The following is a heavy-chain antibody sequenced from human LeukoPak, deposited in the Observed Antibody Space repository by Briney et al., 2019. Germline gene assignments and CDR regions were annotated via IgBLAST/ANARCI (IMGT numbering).Heavy chain of an antibody. CDR1: GFTFSSYW. D-gene: IGHD6-13*01. J-gene: IGHJ6*03. CDR3: ARVGIAAAGTFRYYYYYYMDV. V-gene: IGHV3-7*01. Sequence: QPGGSLRLSCAASGFTFSSYWMSWVRQAPGKGLEWVANIKQDGSEKYYVDSVKGRFTISRDNAKNSLYLQMNSLRAEDTAVYYCARVGIAAAGTFRYYYYYYMDVWGKGTTVTVSS. CDR2: IKQDGSEK.